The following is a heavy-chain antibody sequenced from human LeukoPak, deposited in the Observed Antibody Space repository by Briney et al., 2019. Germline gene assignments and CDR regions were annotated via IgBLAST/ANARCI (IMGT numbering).Heavy chain of an antibody. CDR1: GYTFTSYY. V-gene: IGHV1-46*01. D-gene: IGHD2-21*02. J-gene: IGHJ1*01. CDR3: ARGNLDIVVVTAIPDRAEYFQH. Sequence: ASVKVSCKASGYTFTSYYMHWVRQAPGQGLEWMGIINPSGGSTSYAQKFQGRVTMTRDTSTSTIYMELSSLRSEDTAVYYCARGNLDIVVVTAIPDRAEYFQHWGQGTLVTVSS. CDR2: INPSGGST.